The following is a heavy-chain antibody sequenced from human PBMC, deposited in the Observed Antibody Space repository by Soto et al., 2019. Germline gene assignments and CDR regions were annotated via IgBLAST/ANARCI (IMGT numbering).Heavy chain of an antibody. D-gene: IGHD3-10*01. CDR2: IYIGGTT. V-gene: IGHV3-53*04. CDR3: ARDLRLVGFGEHDL. Sequence: VQLVESGGGLVQPGGSLRLSCAASGFSVSSNYMSWVRQAPGKGLEWVSVIYIGGTTYYADSVRGRFTISRDDSMNTLSLQTNSLRADDTAVYYCARDLRLVGFGEHDLWGRGTLVTVSS. CDR1: GFSVSSNY. J-gene: IGHJ2*01.